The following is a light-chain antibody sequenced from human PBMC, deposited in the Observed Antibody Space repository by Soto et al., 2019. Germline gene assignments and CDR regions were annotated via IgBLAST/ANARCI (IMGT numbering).Light chain of an antibody. Sequence: QSALTQPRSVSGAPGQSVTISCTGTSSDVGGYNYVSWYQQHPGKAPKLMIYDVSKRPSGVPDRFSGSKSGNTASLTSSGLQAEDEADYYFCSYAGSYTHYVFGTGTKITVL. J-gene: IGLJ1*01. CDR3: CSYAGSYTHYV. V-gene: IGLV2-11*01. CDR2: DVS. CDR1: SSDVGGYNY.